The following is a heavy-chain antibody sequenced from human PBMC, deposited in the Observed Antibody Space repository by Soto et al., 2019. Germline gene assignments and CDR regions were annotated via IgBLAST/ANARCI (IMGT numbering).Heavy chain of an antibody. Sequence: SVQVSCQASAVTFSSYVFSWVRQAPGQARQWMGGIIAIFRTANCAQKIQGRVTITADETTSTAYMELRSLRSEDTAVFYCAKGDHFDSSGYYYFYWGQGSLVTVS. D-gene: IGHD3-22*01. CDR2: IIAIFRTA. V-gene: IGHV1-69*01. CDR3: AKGDHFDSSGYYYFY. J-gene: IGHJ4*02. CDR1: AVTFSSYV.